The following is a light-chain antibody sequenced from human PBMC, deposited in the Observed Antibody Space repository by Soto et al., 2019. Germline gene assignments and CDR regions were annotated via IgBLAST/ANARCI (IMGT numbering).Light chain of an antibody. Sequence: QSALAQPASVSGSPGQSITISCTGTSNDIGLYNYVSWYQQHPGKAPKLIIYVVSSRPSGVPDRFTGSKSGTSASLAISGLRSEDEADYYCAVWDNSLNGVAFGGGTKLTVL. CDR3: AVWDNSLNGVA. V-gene: IGLV2-14*01. CDR1: SNDIGLYNY. J-gene: IGLJ2*01. CDR2: VVS.